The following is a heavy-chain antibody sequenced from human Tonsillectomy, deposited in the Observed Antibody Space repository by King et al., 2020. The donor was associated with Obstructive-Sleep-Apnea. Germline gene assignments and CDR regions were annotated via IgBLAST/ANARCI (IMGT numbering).Heavy chain of an antibody. J-gene: IGHJ4*02. CDR1: GFTFSSYS. CDR2: ITRSSSLI. D-gene: IGHD6-13*01. CDR3: ARDLGGRSYSSPPNFDY. Sequence: VQLVQSGGGLVKPGGSLRLSCAASGFTFSSYSMNWVRQAPGKGLEWVSSITRSSSLIYYADSVKGRFTISRDNAKNSLNLQMNSLRAEDTAVYYCARDLGGRSYSSPPNFDYWGQGTLVTVSS. V-gene: IGHV3-21*01.